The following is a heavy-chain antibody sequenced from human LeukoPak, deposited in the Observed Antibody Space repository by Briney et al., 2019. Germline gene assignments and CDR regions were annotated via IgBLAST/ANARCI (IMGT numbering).Heavy chain of an antibody. V-gene: IGHV5-51*01. CDR1: GYSFTNYW. Sequence: GESLKISCKASGYSFTNYWIGWVRQMPGKGLEWMGIIYPGDSDTRYSPSFQGQVTISVDKSISTAYLQWGSLKASDTAMYYCARRVFSSSWSYFDYWGQGTLVTVSS. CDR2: IYPGDSDT. CDR3: ARRVFSSSWSYFDY. D-gene: IGHD6-13*01. J-gene: IGHJ4*02.